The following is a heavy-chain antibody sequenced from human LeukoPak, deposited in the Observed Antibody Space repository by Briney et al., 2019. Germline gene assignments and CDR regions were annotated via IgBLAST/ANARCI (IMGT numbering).Heavy chain of an antibody. J-gene: IGHJ4*02. CDR2: ISWDGTNT. CDR3: AKEMSTIYFDY. D-gene: IGHD5-24*01. CDR1: GFTFHDYT. V-gene: IGHV3-43*01. Sequence: GGSLRLSCAASGFTFHDYTIHWVRQAPGKGLGWVSLISWDGTNTYYADSVKGRFTISRDNSKNSLYLQMNSLRTEDTALYYCAKEMSTIYFDYWGQGTLVTVSS.